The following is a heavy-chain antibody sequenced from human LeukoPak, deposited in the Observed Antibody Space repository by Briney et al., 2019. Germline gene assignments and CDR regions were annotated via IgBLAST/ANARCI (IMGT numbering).Heavy chain of an antibody. CDR2: MYSGGTT. Sequence: PGGSLRLSCAASGFTFSSHWMTWVRQAPGRGLEWVSVMYSGGTTSYADSVKGRFTISRDNSKNTVSLQMNSLRIDDTAVYYCAREGYSSGSRTGIDYWGQGTLVTVSS. V-gene: IGHV3-66*02. CDR3: AREGYSSGSRTGIDY. J-gene: IGHJ4*02. CDR1: GFTFSSHW. D-gene: IGHD5-18*01.